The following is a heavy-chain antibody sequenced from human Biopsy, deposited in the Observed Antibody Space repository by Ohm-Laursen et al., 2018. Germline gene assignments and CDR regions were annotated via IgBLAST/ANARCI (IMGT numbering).Heavy chain of an antibody. Sequence: GTLSLTCAVYGGSFSGYYWSWIRQPPGKGLEWIGEINHSGSTNYNPSLKSRVTISVDTSKNQFSLKLSSVTAADTAVYYCARGRLRAVARFDFWGPGTVVTVSS. CDR1: GGSFSGYY. CDR2: INHSGST. J-gene: IGHJ4*02. D-gene: IGHD6-19*01. V-gene: IGHV4-34*01. CDR3: ARGRLRAVARFDF.